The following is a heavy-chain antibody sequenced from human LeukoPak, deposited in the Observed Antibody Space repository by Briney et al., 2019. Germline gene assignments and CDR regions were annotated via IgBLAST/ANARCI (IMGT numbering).Heavy chain of an antibody. CDR3: ARAAMTTGTRDNWFDP. D-gene: IGHD4-17*01. J-gene: IGHJ5*02. Sequence: GGSLRLSCAASGFTFSNYALHGVRQAPGKGLEYVSVISSNGDSTYYANSVKGRFTISRDNSKNKLYLQTGSLRAEDMAVYYCARAAMTTGTRDNWFDPWGQGTLVTVSS. CDR2: ISSNGDST. CDR1: GFTFSNYA. V-gene: IGHV3-64*01.